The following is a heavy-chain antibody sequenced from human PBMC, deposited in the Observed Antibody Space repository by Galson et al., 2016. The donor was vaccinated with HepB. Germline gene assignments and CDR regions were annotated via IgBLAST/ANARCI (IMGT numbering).Heavy chain of an antibody. D-gene: IGHD3-22*01. Sequence: SLRLSCAASGFKFDIYWMSWVRQAPGKGLEWVADIRQDGSQKYNVDSVKGRFTISRDNAKNSVYLQMNSLRVEDTAVYYCARDVGYDSSGFTHYFDYWGQGTLVTVSS. CDR1: GFKFDIYW. CDR2: IRQDGSQK. CDR3: ARDVGYDSSGFTHYFDY. J-gene: IGHJ4*02. V-gene: IGHV3-7*03.